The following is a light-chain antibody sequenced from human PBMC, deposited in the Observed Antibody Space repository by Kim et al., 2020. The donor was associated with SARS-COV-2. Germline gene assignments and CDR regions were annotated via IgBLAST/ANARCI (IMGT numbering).Light chain of an antibody. J-gene: IGLJ3*02. CDR1: ALPKKY. CDR2: GDT. CDR3: YSTDSSGNHRV. Sequence: SYELTQPPSVSVSPGQTARITCSGDALPKKYAYWYQQKSGQAPVLVIYGDTKRPSGIPERFSGSSSGTMATLTISGAQVEDVADYYCYSTDSSGNHRVFGGGTQLTVL. V-gene: IGLV3-10*01.